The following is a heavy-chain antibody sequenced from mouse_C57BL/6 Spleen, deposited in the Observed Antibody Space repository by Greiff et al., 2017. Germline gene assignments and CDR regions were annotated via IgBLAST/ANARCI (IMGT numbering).Heavy chain of an antibody. CDR1: GFTFSNYW. D-gene: IGHD1-1*01. CDR2: IRLKSDNYAT. J-gene: IGHJ3*01. V-gene: IGHV6-3*01. CDR3: TSITTVVEAY. Sequence: EVKLMESGGGLVQPGGSMKLSCVASGFTFSNYWMNWVRQSPEKGLEWVAQIRLKSDNYATHYAESVKGRFTISRDDSKSSVYLQMNNLRAEDTGIYYCTSITTVVEAYWGQGTLVTVSA.